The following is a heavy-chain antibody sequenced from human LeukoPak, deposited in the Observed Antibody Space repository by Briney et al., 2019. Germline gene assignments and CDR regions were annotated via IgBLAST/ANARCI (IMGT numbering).Heavy chain of an antibody. CDR2: IRFDGINK. CDR1: GFTFSTYG. D-gene: IGHD3-9*01. Sequence: GGSLRLSCAASGFTFSTYGIHWVRQAPGKGLEWVALIRFDGINKFYADSVKGRFTVSRDNSKNTVYLQMSSLRAEDTAVYYCARVRVTGYSNFAYWGQGTLVTVPS. CDR3: ARVRVTGYSNFAY. J-gene: IGHJ4*02. V-gene: IGHV3-30*02.